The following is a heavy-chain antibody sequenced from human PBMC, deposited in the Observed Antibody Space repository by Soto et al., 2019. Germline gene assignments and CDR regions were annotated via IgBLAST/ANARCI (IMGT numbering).Heavy chain of an antibody. D-gene: IGHD3-10*01. V-gene: IGHV4-4*02. CDR3: ASDPLYGSGLVDWSDP. Sequence: SETLSLTCAVSGGSISSSNWWSWVRQPPGKGLEWIGEIYHSGSTNYNPSLKSRVTISVDKSKNQFSLKLSSVTAADTAVYYCASDPLYGSGLVDWSDPLGQGTLVTVS. CDR2: IYHSGST. J-gene: IGHJ5*02. CDR1: GGSISSSNW.